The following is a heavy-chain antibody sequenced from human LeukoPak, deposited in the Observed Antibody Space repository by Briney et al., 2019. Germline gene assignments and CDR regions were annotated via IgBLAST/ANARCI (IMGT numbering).Heavy chain of an antibody. Sequence: GGSLRLSCAASGFTVSSNYMSWVRQAPGKGLEWVSVIYSGGSTYYADSVKGRFTISRDNSKNTLYLQMNSLRAEDTAVYYCAKVYYGYSSGWYRELDYHYGMDVWGQGTTVTVSS. CDR1: GFTVSSNY. D-gene: IGHD6-19*01. CDR2: IYSGGST. J-gene: IGHJ6*02. V-gene: IGHV3-53*01. CDR3: AKVYYGYSSGWYRELDYHYGMDV.